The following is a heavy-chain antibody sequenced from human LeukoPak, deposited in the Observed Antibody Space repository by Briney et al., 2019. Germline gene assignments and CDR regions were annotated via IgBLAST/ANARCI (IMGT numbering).Heavy chain of an antibody. CDR2: IYYSGST. J-gene: IGHJ6*03. CDR1: GGSISSGTYY. V-gene: IGHV4-39*07. CDR3: ARGTSSLRYFDWLLEPDYYYMDV. D-gene: IGHD3-9*01. Sequence: PSETLSLTCTVSGGSISSGTYYWGWIRQPPGKGLEWIGSIYYSGSTYYNPSLRSRVTISVDTSKNQFSLKLSSVTAADTAVYYCARGTSSLRYFDWLLEPDYYYMDVWGKGTTVTISS.